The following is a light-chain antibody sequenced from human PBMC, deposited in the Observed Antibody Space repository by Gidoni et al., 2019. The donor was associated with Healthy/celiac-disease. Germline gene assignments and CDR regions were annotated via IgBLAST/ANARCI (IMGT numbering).Light chain of an antibody. CDR2: DAA. CDR1: QDISNY. CDR3: QQYDNLPYT. Sequence: DIQLTQSPSSLSASVGDRVTITCQATQDISNYLNWYQQKPGQAPKLLIYDAAKLETGVPERFSGSGSGTDFTVTISSLQPEDIATYYCQQYDNLPYTFGQGTKLEIK. V-gene: IGKV1-33*01. J-gene: IGKJ2*01.